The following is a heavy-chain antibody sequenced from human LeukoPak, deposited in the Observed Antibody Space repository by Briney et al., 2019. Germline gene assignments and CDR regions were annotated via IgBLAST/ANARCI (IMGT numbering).Heavy chain of an antibody. D-gene: IGHD2-2*01. CDR2: ISSSGSTI. CDR3: ARDRDYCSSTSCYVGFDY. J-gene: IGHJ4*02. Sequence: LSLTCGVYDGSFSGYYWSWIRQAPGKGLEWVSYISSSGSTIYYADSVKGRFTISRDNAKNSLYLQMNSLRAEDTAVYYCARDRDYCSSTSCYVGFDYWGQGTLVTVSS. V-gene: IGHV3-11*01. CDR1: DGSFSGYY.